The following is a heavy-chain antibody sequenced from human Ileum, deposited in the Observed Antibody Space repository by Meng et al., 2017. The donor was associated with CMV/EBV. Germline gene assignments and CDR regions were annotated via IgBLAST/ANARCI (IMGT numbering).Heavy chain of an antibody. Sequence: ESLKISCAASGFTFMKYAMSWVRQAPGKGLEWVSVIYTDDFKTYYADSVKGRFTISRDHSKNTLYLQMNSLRAEDTAIYYCVKDDNDYMGEIGSWGQGTLVTVSS. D-gene: IGHD3-16*01. V-gene: IGHV3-23*03. CDR1: GFTFMKYA. J-gene: IGHJ5*02. CDR2: IYTDDFKT. CDR3: VKDDNDYMGEIGS.